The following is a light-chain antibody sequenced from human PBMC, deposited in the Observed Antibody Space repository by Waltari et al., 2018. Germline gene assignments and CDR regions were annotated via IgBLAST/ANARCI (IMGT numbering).Light chain of an antibody. Sequence: EVVMTQSPATLSVSPGERATLSCRASQSVGTNLAWYQQKPGQAPRLLIHGASTRAPGIPARFSGSGSWTEFTLTISSLQSEDFAVYYCQQYYNWPPLTFGGGTTVEIK. CDR2: GAS. CDR1: QSVGTN. V-gene: IGKV3-15*01. J-gene: IGKJ4*01. CDR3: QQYYNWPPLT.